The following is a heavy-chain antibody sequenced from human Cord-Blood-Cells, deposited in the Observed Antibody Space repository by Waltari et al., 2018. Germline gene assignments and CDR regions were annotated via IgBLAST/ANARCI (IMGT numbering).Heavy chain of an antibody. CDR1: GGSFSGYY. J-gene: IGHJ4*01. Sequence: LKPSETLSLTCAVYGGSFSGYYWSWIRQPPGKGLEWIGEINHSGSTNYNPSLKSRVTISVDTSKNQFSLKLSSVTAADTAVYYCARGRGNDSSGYYYVDYW. V-gene: IGHV4-34*01. D-gene: IGHD3-22*01. CDR3: ARGRGNDSSGYYYVDY. CDR2: INHSGST.